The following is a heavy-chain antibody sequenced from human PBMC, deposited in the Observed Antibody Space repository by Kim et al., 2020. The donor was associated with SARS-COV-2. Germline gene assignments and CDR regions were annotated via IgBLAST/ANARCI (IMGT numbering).Heavy chain of an antibody. CDR3: VKLGSVTGDDY. CDR2: ISSNGGST. V-gene: IGHV3-64D*06. CDR1: GFTFSSYA. Sequence: GGSLRLSCSASGFTFSSYAMHWVRQAPGKGLEYVSAISSNGGSTYYADSVKGRFTISRDNSKNTLYLQMSSLRAEDTAVYYCVKLGSVTGDDYWGQGTLVTVSS. D-gene: IGHD1-20*01. J-gene: IGHJ4*02.